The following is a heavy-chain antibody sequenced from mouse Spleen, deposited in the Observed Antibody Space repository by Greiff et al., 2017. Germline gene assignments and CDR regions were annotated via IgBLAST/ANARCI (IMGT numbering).Heavy chain of an antibody. V-gene: IGHV5-17*02. CDR3: ARRSYYGNYDAMDY. D-gene: IGHD2-10*01. CDR2: ISSGSSTI. Sequence: EVQLMASGGGLVQPGGSRKLSCAASGFTFSSFGMHWVRQAPEKGLEWVAYISSGSSTIYYADTVKGRFTISRDNPKNTLFLQMTSLRSEDTAMYYCARRSYYGNYDAMDYWGQGTSVTVSS. J-gene: IGHJ4*01. CDR1: GFTFSSFG.